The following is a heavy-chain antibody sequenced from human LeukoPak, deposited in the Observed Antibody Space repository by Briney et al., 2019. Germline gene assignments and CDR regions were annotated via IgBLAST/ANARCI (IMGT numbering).Heavy chain of an antibody. CDR1: GFTFSSYS. CDR2: ISSSSTYI. Sequence: GGSLRLSCAATGFTFSSYSMNWVRQAPGKGLEWVSSISSSSTYIYYADSVKGRFTVSRDNAKNSLYLQMNSLRAEDTAVYYCVRDLGGRSGHWGQGTLVTVSS. D-gene: IGHD1-26*01. J-gene: IGHJ4*02. CDR3: VRDLGGRSGH. V-gene: IGHV3-21*01.